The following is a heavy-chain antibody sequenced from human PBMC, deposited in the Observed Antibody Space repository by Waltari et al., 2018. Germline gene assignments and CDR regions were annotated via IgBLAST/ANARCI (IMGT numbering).Heavy chain of an antibody. D-gene: IGHD6-6*01. Sequence: EVQLVESGGGLVQPGGSLRLSCAASGFTFSSYSMNWVRPAPGKGLGWVSYISSSSSTIYYADSVKGRFTISRDNAKNSLYLQMNSLRAEDTAVYYCARDKRTDDSSSSPWEDAFDIWGQGTMVTVSS. CDR2: ISSSSSTI. V-gene: IGHV3-48*01. J-gene: IGHJ3*02. CDR1: GFTFSSYS. CDR3: ARDKRTDDSSSSPWEDAFDI.